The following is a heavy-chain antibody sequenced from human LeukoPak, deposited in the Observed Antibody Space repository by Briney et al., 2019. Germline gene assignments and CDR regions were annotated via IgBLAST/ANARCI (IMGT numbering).Heavy chain of an antibody. J-gene: IGHJ4*02. V-gene: IGHV3-66*01. CDR2: IYSGGST. CDR3: ANGYDILTGYSHFDY. Sequence: GSLRLSCAASGFTVSSTYMSWVRQAPGKGLEWVSVIYSGGSTYYADSVKGRFTISRDNSKNTLYLQMNSLSTEDTAVYYCANGYDILTGYSHFDYWGQGTLVTVSS. D-gene: IGHD3-9*01. CDR1: GFTVSSTY.